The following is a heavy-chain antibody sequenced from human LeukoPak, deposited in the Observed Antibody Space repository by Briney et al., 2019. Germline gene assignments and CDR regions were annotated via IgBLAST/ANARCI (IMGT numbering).Heavy chain of an antibody. D-gene: IGHD6-19*01. J-gene: IGHJ4*02. V-gene: IGHV3-23*01. CDR2: ISGSGGST. CDR1: GFTFSSYA. CDR3: AKDVSRSIAVTLGY. Sequence: GGSLRLSCAAPGFTFSSYAMSWVRQAPGKGLEWVSAISGSGGSTYYADSVKGRFTISRDNSKNTLYLQMNSLRAEDTAVYYCAKDVSRSIAVTLGYWGQGTLVTVSS.